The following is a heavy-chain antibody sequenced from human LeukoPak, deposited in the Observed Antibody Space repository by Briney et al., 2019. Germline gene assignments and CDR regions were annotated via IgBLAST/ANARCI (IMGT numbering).Heavy chain of an antibody. V-gene: IGHV1-46*01. D-gene: IGHD2-2*01. J-gene: IGHJ4*02. CDR3: ALGVVPAAAEGGFDY. Sequence: ASVKVSCKASGYTFTSYYMHWVRQAPGQGLEWMGIINPSGGSTSYAQKFQGRVTMTRDTSTSTVYMERSSLRSEDTAVYYCALGVVPAAAEGGFDYWGQGTLVTVS. CDR1: GYTFTSYY. CDR2: INPSGGST.